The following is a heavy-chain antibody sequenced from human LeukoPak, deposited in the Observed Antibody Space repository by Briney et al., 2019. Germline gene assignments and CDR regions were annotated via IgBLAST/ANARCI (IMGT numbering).Heavy chain of an antibody. CDR2: INHSGST. V-gene: IGHV4-34*01. J-gene: IGHJ4*02. Sequence: SETLSLTCAVYGGSFSSYYWSWIRQPPGKGLEWIGEINHSGSTNYNPSLKSRVTISVDTSKNQFPLKLSSVTAADTAVYYCARIKSGYWGQGTLVTVSS. CDR3: ARIKSGY. CDR1: GGSFSSYY.